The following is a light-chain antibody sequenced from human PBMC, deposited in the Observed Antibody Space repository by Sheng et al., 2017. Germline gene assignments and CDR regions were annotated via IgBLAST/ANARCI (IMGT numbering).Light chain of an antibody. J-gene: IGKJ1*01. CDR2: TAS. CDR1: QSISSY. V-gene: IGKV1-16*02. CDR3: QQYNSYPWT. Sequence: DIQMTQSPSSLSASVGDRVTITCRASQSISSYLNWYQQKPGKAPKLLIYTASTLQSGVPSKFSGSGSGTDFTLTISSLQPEDFATYYCQQYNSYPWTFGQGPRWKSN.